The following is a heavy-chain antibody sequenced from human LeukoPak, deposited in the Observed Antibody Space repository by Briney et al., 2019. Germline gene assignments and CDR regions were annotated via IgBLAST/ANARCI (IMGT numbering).Heavy chain of an antibody. D-gene: IGHD5-18*01. V-gene: IGHV3-74*01. J-gene: IGHJ4*02. CDR1: GFTFSSYW. CDR2: INSDGGTA. Sequence: GGSLRLSCAASGFTFSSYWMHWVRQAPGEGLVWVSRINSDGGTATYADSAKGRFTISRDNAKNALYLQMNSLRAEDTAAYYCARGYTYGSIDYWGQGTLVTVSS. CDR3: ARGYTYGSIDY.